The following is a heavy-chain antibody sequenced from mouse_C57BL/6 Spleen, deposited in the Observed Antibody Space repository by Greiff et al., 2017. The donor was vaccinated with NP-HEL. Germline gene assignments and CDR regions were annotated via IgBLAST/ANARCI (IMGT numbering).Heavy chain of an antibody. CDR1: GYTFTSYW. CDR3: ARSAGSSSWFAY. V-gene: IGHV1-69*01. J-gene: IGHJ3*01. D-gene: IGHD1-1*01. CDR2: IDPSDSYT. Sequence: VQLQQPGAELVMPGASVKLSCKASGYTFTSYWMHWVKQRPGQGLEWIGEIDPSDSYTNYNQKFKGKSTLTVDKSSSTAYMQLSSLTSEDSAVYYCARSAGSSSWFAYWGKGTLVTVSA.